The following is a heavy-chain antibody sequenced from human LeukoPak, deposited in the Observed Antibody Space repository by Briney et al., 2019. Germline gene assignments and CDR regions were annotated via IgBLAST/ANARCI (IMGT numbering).Heavy chain of an antibody. V-gene: IGHV3-15*01. CDR1: GFTFSNAW. J-gene: IGHJ4*02. D-gene: IGHD3-22*01. Sequence: GGSLRLSCAASGFTFSNAWMSWVRQAPGKGLEWVGRIKSKTDGGATDYAAPVKGRFTISRDDSKNTLYLQMNSLKTEDTAVFYCTTDYYYDSISYQDYWGQGTLVTVSS. CDR3: TTDYYYDSISYQDY. CDR2: IKSKTDGGAT.